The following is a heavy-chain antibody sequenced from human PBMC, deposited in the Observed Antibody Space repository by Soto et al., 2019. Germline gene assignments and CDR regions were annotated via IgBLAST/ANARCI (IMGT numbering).Heavy chain of an antibody. Sequence: SETLSLTCTVSGGSISSYYWSWIRQPPGKGLEWIGYIYYSGSTNYNPSLKSRVTISVDTSKNQFSLKLSSVTAADTAVYYCARHRTGDYYYGMDVWGQGTTVTVSS. V-gene: IGHV4-59*08. CDR1: GGSISSYY. CDR2: IYYSGST. J-gene: IGHJ6*02. D-gene: IGHD4-17*01. CDR3: ARHRTGDYYYGMDV.